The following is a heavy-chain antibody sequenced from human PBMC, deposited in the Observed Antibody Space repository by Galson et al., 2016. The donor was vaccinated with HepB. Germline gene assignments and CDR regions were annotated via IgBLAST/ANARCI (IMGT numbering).Heavy chain of an antibody. Sequence: SLRLSCAASGFTFSSYWMNWVRQAPGKGLEWVAIIEQDGSAKYYVDSLKGRFTISRDNAKNSLYLQMSSLRPEDTAVYYCALGQGFLADSWGQGTLVTVSS. J-gene: IGHJ4*02. CDR1: GFTFSSYW. CDR3: ALGQGFLADS. V-gene: IGHV3-7*05. CDR2: IEQDGSAK.